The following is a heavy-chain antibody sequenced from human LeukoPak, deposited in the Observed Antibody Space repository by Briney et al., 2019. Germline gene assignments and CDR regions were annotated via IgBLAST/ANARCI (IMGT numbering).Heavy chain of an antibody. CDR3: ARSSGLQDFDY. CDR2: IYTSGST. CDR1: GGSISSGSYY. J-gene: IGHJ4*02. V-gene: IGHV4-61*02. D-gene: IGHD3-22*01. Sequence: SQTLSLTCSVSGGSISSGSYYWSWIRQPAGKGLEWIGRIYTSGSTNYNPSLKSRVTISVDTSKNQFSLKLSSVTAADTAVYYRARSSGLQDFDYWGQGTLVTVSS.